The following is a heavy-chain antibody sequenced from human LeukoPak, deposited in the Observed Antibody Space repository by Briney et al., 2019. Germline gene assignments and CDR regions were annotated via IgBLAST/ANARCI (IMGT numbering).Heavy chain of an antibody. CDR1: GGSFSGYY. V-gene: IGHV4-34*01. Sequence: SETLSLTCAVYGGSFSGYYWSWIRQPPGKGLEWIGEINHSGSTNYNPSLKSRVTISVDTSKNQFSLKLSSVTAADTAVYYCARGGMGYNSYLTPRCFDYWGQGTLVTASS. CDR3: ARGGMGYNSYLTPRCFDY. CDR2: INHSGST. J-gene: IGHJ4*02. D-gene: IGHD5-24*01.